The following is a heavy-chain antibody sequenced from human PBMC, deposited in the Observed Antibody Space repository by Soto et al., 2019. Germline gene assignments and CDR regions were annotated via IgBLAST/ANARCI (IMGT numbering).Heavy chain of an antibody. CDR2: ISSASSSTL. Sequence: EVQLVESGGGLVQPGGSLRLSCAASGFTFSDYSMNWVRQAPGKGLEWVSYISSASSSTLYYEDSVKGRFTISRDNAKSSLYLQMNSLRAEDTAVYYCARVRSGWGSPPFDYWGQGTLVTVSS. D-gene: IGHD6-19*01. V-gene: IGHV3-48*01. J-gene: IGHJ4*02. CDR3: ARVRSGWGSPPFDY. CDR1: GFTFSDYS.